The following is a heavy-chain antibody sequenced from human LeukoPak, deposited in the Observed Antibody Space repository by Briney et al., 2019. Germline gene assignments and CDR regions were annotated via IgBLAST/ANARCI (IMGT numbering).Heavy chain of an antibody. V-gene: IGHV3-48*01. CDR1: GLTFSSYS. Sequence: GGSLKLSCAASGLTFSSYSMNWVRQAPGKGLEWLSYISSSSSAIYYAGSVKGRFTISRDNAKNSLYLQMNSLRAEDTAVYYCARDRGYYDSSGYPYFDYWGQGTLVTVSS. D-gene: IGHD3-22*01. CDR3: ARDRGYYDSSGYPYFDY. J-gene: IGHJ4*02. CDR2: ISSSSSAI.